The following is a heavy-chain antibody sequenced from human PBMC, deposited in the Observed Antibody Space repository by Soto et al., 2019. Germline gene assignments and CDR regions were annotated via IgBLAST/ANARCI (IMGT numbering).Heavy chain of an antibody. V-gene: IGHV1-69*04. Sequence: ASVKVSCKASGGTFSSYTISWVRQAPGQGLEWMGRIIPILGIANYAQRFQGRVTITADKSTSTAYMELSSLRSEDTAVYYCARDSVGSSGVPYFNYWGQGTLVTVSS. CDR2: IIPILGIA. D-gene: IGHD6-19*01. J-gene: IGHJ4*02. CDR1: GGTFSSYT. CDR3: ARDSVGSSGVPYFNY.